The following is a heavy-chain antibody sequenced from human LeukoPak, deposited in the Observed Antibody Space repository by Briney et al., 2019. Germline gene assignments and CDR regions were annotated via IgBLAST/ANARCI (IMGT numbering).Heavy chain of an antibody. J-gene: IGHJ4*02. D-gene: IGHD3-10*01. CDR2: ISYDGSNK. CDR1: GFTFSSYA. Sequence: PGRSLRLSCAASGFTFSSYAMHWVRQAPGKGLEWVAVISYDGSNKYYADSVKGRFTISRDNSKNTLYLQMNSLRAEDTAVYYCAGDRGYLQFDYWGQGTLVTVSS. CDR3: AGDRGYLQFDY. V-gene: IGHV3-30-3*01.